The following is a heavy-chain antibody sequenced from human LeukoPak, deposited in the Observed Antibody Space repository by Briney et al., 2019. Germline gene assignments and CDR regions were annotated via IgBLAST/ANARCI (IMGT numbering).Heavy chain of an antibody. CDR2: ISAYNGNT. D-gene: IGHD2-2*01. J-gene: IGHJ6*02. CDR1: GYTFTSYG. CDR3: ARDYCSSTSCYVPSYYGMDV. V-gene: IGHV1-18*01. Sequence: ASVKVSCKPSGYTFTSYGISWVRQAPGQGGEWVGWISAYNGNTNYAQKLQGRVTMTTDTSTSTAYMELRSLRSDDTAVYYCARDYCSSTSCYVPSYYGMDVWGQGTTVTVSS.